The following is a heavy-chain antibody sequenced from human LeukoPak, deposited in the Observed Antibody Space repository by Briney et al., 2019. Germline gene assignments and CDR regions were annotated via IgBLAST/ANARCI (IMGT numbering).Heavy chain of an antibody. Sequence: SETLSLTCAVSGYSITSGYSWAWIRQPPGKGLEWIGNLHNSGGTLYNPSLKSRVTISLDTSKNHFSLKLSSVTAADTAVYYCAATGKGAAAFDYWGQGTLVTVSS. CDR2: LHNSGGT. J-gene: IGHJ4*02. D-gene: IGHD1-26*01. V-gene: IGHV4-38-2*01. CDR1: GYSITSGYS. CDR3: AATGKGAAAFDY.